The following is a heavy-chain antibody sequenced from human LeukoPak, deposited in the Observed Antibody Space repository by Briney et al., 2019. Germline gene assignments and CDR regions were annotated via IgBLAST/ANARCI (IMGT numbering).Heavy chain of an antibody. CDR1: GFSLSTSGMC. D-gene: IGHD6-19*01. J-gene: IGHJ4*02. V-gene: IGHV2-70*10. CDR3: ARIRSSGCYFDY. Sequence: SGPALVKPTQTLTLTCTSSGFSLSTSGMCVSWIRQPPVKALEWTARIDWDDDKYSSTSLKTRLTISKDTSKNQVVLTMTNMDPVDTATYYCARIRSSGCYFDYWGQGTLVTVSS. CDR2: IDWDDDK.